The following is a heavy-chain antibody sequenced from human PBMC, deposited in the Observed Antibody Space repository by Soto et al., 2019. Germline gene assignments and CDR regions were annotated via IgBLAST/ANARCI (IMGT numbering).Heavy chain of an antibody. Sequence: QVQLVESGGGVVQPGRYLRLSCAASGFTFSSYAMHWVRQAPGKGLEWVAVISYDGSNKYYADSVKGRFTISRDNSKNTLYLQMNSLRAEDTAVYYCARDPIIAVAGTLSYGAFDIWGQGTMVTVSS. D-gene: IGHD6-19*01. J-gene: IGHJ3*02. CDR2: ISYDGSNK. V-gene: IGHV3-30-3*01. CDR1: GFTFSSYA. CDR3: ARDPIIAVAGTLSYGAFDI.